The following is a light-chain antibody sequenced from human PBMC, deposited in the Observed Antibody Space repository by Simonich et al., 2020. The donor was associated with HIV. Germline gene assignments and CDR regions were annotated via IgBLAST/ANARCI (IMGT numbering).Light chain of an antibody. V-gene: IGKV3-15*01. CDR2: GAS. CDR3: QQRSNWPLT. J-gene: IGKJ4*01. Sequence: IVMTQSPATLSVSPGERPTLSCRASQSVSSNLAWYQQKPGQSPRLLIYGASTRATGIPARFSGSGSGTEFTLTISSMQSEDFAVYYCQQRSNWPLTFGGGTKVEIK. CDR1: QSVSSN.